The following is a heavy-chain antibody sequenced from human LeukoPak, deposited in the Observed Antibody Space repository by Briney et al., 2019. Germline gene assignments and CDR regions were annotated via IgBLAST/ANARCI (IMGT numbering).Heavy chain of an antibody. CDR1: GYTFTSYG. V-gene: IGHV1-18*01. CDR2: ISAYNGNT. J-gene: IGHJ3*02. CDR3: ATTVRGVIPGAFDI. D-gene: IGHD3-10*01. Sequence: GASVKVSCKASGYTFTSYGISWVRQAPGQGLEWMGWISAYNGNTNYAQKLQGRVTMTTDTSTSTAYMELRSLRSDDTAVYYCATTVRGVIPGAFDIWGQGTMVTVSS.